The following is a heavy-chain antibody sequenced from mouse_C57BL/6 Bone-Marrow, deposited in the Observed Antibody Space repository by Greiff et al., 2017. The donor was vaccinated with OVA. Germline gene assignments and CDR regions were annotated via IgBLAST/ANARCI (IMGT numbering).Heavy chain of an antibody. J-gene: IGHJ2*01. Sequence: QVHVKQPGAELVKPGASVKLSCKASGYTFTSYWMHWVKQRPGQGLEWIGMIHPNSGSTNYNEKFKSKATLTVDKSSSTAYMQLSILTSEDSAVYYCARFYYYGSSYGYLGQGTTLTVSS. CDR2: IHPNSGST. D-gene: IGHD1-1*01. V-gene: IGHV1-64*01. CDR3: ARFYYYGSSYGY. CDR1: GYTFTSYW.